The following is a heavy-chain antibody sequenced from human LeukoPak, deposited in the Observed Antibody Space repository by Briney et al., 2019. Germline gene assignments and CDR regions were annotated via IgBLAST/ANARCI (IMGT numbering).Heavy chain of an antibody. Sequence: GGSLRLSCAASGFTFSSYDMHWVRQPTGEGLQWVSGIGNGGDTYYAGSVKGRFTIFRENAKNSLYLQMNSLRAGDTAVYFCARGSNLGFDPWGQGTLVTVSS. V-gene: IGHV3-13*04. CDR2: IGNGGDT. CDR3: ARGSNLGFDP. J-gene: IGHJ5*02. CDR1: GFTFSSYD. D-gene: IGHD5-24*01.